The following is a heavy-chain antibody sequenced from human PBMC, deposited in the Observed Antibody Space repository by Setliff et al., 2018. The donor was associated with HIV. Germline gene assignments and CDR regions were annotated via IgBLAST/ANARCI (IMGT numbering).Heavy chain of an antibody. D-gene: IGHD2-2*01. CDR1: GYSFTSYG. V-gene: IGHV1-18*01. CDR3: ARGTTPLGWFDP. CDR2: ISAYNVNI. J-gene: IGHJ5*02. Sequence: WASVKVSCKASGYSFTSYGVSWVRQAPGQGLEWMGWISAYNVNINYAQKLQGRVTMTTDTSTSTAYMELRSLRSDDTAVYYCARGTTPLGWFDPWGQGTLVTVSS.